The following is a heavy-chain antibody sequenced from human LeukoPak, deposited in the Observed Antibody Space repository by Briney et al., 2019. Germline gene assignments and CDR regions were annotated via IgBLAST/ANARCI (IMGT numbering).Heavy chain of an antibody. J-gene: IGHJ1*01. CDR2: ISYDGSNK. CDR3: ARAEDSIGWYFLY. Sequence: GGSLRLSCAASGFTFSSYAIHWVRQAPGKGLEWVAVISYDGSNKYYADSVKGRFTISRDNSKNTLYLQMNSLRAEDTAVYYCARAEDSIGWYFLYWGQGTLVTVSP. D-gene: IGHD6-19*01. V-gene: IGHV3-30-3*01. CDR1: GFTFSSYA.